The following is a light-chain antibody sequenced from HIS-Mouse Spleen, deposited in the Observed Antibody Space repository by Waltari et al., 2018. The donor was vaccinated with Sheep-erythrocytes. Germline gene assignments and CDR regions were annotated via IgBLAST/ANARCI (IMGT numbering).Light chain of an antibody. CDR3: AAWDDSLSGWV. CDR1: NIGSKS. Sequence: SSVLTQPPSVSVAPGKTARITCGGNNIGSKSVHWYQQQPGQAPVLVVYDDSGRPSGIPDRFSGSKSGTSASLAISGLRSEDEADYYCAAWDDSLSGWVFGGGTKLTVL. J-gene: IGLJ3*02. CDR2: DDS. V-gene: IGLV3-21*03.